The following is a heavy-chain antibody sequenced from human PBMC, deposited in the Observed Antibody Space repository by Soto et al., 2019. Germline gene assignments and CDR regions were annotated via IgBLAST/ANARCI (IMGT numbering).Heavy chain of an antibody. CDR1: GFTFSSYA. Sequence: EVQLVESGGGLVQPGGSLRLSCAASGFTFSSYAMNWVRQAPGKGLECVSYISSSRSTIYYADSVKGRFTISRDNAENSLSLQMNSLRDEDTALYYCARDLYCSRTSCFNFDYWGQGTLVTVSS. J-gene: IGHJ4*02. V-gene: IGHV3-48*02. D-gene: IGHD2-2*01. CDR2: ISSSRSTI. CDR3: ARDLYCSRTSCFNFDY.